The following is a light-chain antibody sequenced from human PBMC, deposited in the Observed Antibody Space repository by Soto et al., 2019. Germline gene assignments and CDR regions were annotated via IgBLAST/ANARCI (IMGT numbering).Light chain of an antibody. Sequence: QLVLTQSPSASASLGASVKLTCTLSSGHSSYAIAWHQQQPEKGPRYLMKLNSDGSHSKGDGIPDRFSGSSSGAERYLVISSLQSEDEADYYCRTWGTGIVVFGGGTKLTVL. CDR2: LNSDGSH. CDR3: RTWGTGIVV. V-gene: IGLV4-69*01. J-gene: IGLJ2*01. CDR1: SGHSSYA.